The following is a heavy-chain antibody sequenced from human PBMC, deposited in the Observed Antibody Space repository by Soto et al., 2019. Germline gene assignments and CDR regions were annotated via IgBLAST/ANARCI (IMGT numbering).Heavy chain of an antibody. V-gene: IGHV3-15*07. CDR1: GFTFSNAW. D-gene: IGHD3-10*01. CDR2: IKSKTDGGTI. CDR3: ATDRGAKDA. Sequence: EVQLVESGGGLVKPGGSLRLSCPASGFTFSNAWMNWVRQAPGKGLEWVGRIKSKTDGGTIDYAALVKGRFAISRDDSKNTLYMQMNSLKTEDTAVYYCATDRGAKDAWGQGTMVTVSS. J-gene: IGHJ3*01.